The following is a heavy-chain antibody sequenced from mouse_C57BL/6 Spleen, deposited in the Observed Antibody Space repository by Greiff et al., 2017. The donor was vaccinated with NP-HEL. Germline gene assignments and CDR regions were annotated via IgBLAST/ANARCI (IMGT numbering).Heavy chain of an antibody. CDR3: ARRAYGYDAMDY. CDR1: GYTFTSYW. Sequence: QVQLKQPGAELVRPGSSVKLSCKASGYTFTSYWMDWVKQRPGQGLEWIGNIYPSDSETHYNQKFKDKATLTVDKSSSTAYMQLSSLTSEDSAVYYCARRAYGYDAMDYWGQGTSVTVSS. V-gene: IGHV1-61*01. CDR2: IYPSDSET. D-gene: IGHD6-5*01. J-gene: IGHJ4*01.